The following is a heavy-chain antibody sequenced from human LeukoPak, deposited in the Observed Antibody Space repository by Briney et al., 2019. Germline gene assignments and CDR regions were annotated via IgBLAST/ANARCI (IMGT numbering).Heavy chain of an antibody. CDR3: ARAGGTDAFDI. CDR2: ISSSSSYI. Sequence: GGSLRLSCAASGFTFISYSMNWVRQAPGKGLEWVSSISSSSSYIYYADSVKGRFTISRDNAKNSLYLQMNSLRAEDTAVYYCARAGGTDAFDIWGQGTMVTVSS. D-gene: IGHD2-15*01. J-gene: IGHJ3*02. CDR1: GFTFISYS. V-gene: IGHV3-21*01.